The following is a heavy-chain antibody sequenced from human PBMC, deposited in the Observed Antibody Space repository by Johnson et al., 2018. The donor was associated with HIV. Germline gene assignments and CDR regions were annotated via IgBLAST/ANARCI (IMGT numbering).Heavy chain of an antibody. CDR3: AREVRGPRGGFDI. Sequence: QVQLVESGGGVVQPGRSLRLSCAASGFTFSSYAMHWVRQAPGKGLEWVAFIRYDGSNKYYADSVKGRFTISRDNSKNTVYLQMNSLRAEDTAVYYCAREVRGPRGGFDIWGQGTMVTVSS. CDR1: GFTFSSYA. J-gene: IGHJ3*02. D-gene: IGHD3-10*01. V-gene: IGHV3-30*02. CDR2: IRYDGSNK.